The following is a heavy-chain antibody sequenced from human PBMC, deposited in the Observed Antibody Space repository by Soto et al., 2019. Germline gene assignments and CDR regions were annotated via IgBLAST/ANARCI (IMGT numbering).Heavy chain of an antibody. CDR2: ISFDGNIK. CDR1: GFTFSDYA. J-gene: IGHJ6*02. CDR3: ARAPRRYCTSLSCLGLYGLDV. D-gene: IGHD2-8*01. Sequence: QVQLVESGGGVVQPGRSLRLSCAASGFTFSDYAMHWVLHVPGQGLEWVAVISFDGNIKYDADSVKGRFTISRDNSKNTLFLQMDSLKGEDTAVYSCARAPRRYCTSLSCLGLYGLDVWGQGTAVTVSS. V-gene: IGHV3-30-3*01.